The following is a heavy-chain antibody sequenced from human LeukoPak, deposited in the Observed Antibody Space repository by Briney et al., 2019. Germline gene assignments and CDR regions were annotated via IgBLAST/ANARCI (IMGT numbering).Heavy chain of an antibody. J-gene: IGHJ3*02. CDR2: IYYSGST. D-gene: IGHD6-13*01. CDR3: ARHIYSSWDRAFDI. CDR1: GFTFSSYA. Sequence: PGGSLRLSCAASGFTFSSYAMHWVRQPPGKGLEWIGYIYYSGSTNYNPSLKSRLTISVDTSKNQFSLKLSSVTAADTAVYYCARHIYSSWDRAFDIWGQGAMVTVSS. V-gene: IGHV4-59*08.